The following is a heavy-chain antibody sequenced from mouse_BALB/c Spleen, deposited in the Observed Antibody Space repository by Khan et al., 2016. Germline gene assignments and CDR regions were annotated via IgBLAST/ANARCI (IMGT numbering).Heavy chain of an antibody. D-gene: IGHD2-1*01. V-gene: IGHV3-2*02. J-gene: IGHJ2*01. CDR3: ARWDYGNYFDY. CDR2: ISYSGST. CDR1: GYSITSDYA. Sequence: EVQLQESGPGLVKPSQSLSLTCTVTGYSITSDYAWNWIRQFPGNKLEWMGYISYSGSTSYNPSLKSRISITRDTSKNQFFLQLNSVTTEDTATYYCARWDYGNYFDYWRQGTTLTVSS.